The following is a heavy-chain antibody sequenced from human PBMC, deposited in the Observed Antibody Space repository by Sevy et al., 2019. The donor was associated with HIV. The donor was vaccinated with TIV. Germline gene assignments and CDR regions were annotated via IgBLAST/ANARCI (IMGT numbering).Heavy chain of an antibody. Sequence: GGSLRLSCAASGFNFHSYAMTWVRQAPGKGLEWVSAISGSGGTTYFADSVRGRFTVSRENLKNTGFLQLNSLRVVDTAVYFGAKVGDCCWSGPEVNWFDPWGQGTLVTVSS. CDR3: AKVGDCCWSGPEVNWFDP. CDR2: ISGSGGTT. CDR1: GFNFHSYA. V-gene: IGHV3-23*01. J-gene: IGHJ5*02. D-gene: IGHD3-3*01.